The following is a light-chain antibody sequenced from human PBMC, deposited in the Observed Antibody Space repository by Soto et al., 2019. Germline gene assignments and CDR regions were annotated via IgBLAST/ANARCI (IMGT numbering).Light chain of an antibody. Sequence: SALTQPASVSGSPGQSITISCTGNNSDVDGYNYVSWYQQHPGKAPKFMIYDVSNRPSGVSNRFSGSKSGNTASLTISGLQAEDEADYYCSSYTTSNTRQIVFGTGTKVTVL. CDR3: SSYTTSNTRQIV. V-gene: IGLV2-14*01. J-gene: IGLJ1*01. CDR1: NSDVDGYNY. CDR2: DVS.